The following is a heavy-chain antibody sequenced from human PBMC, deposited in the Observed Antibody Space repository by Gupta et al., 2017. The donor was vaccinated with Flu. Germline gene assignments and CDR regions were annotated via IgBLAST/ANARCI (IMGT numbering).Heavy chain of an antibody. CDR1: VGSFSGYY. J-gene: IGHJ5*02. Sequence: QVQLQQWGAGLLKPSETLCFTCAVYVGSFSGYYCSWIRQPPGKGREWIEEINHSGSTNYNPSLKSLVTISVDTSKNQFSLKLSSVTAADTAVYYCATGGYSYGYNQHQFDPWSQGTLVTVSA. CDR2: INHSGST. CDR3: ATGGYSYGYNQHQFDP. V-gene: IGHV4-34*01. D-gene: IGHD5-18*01.